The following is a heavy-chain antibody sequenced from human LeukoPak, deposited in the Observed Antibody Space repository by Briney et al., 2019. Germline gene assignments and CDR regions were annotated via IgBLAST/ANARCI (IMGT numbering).Heavy chain of an antibody. CDR3: AKRIILDDSNWFDP. V-gene: IGHV3-23*01. Sequence: PGESLRLSCAASGFTFSSYAMSWVRQAPGKGLEWVSAISGSGGSTYYADSVKGRFTISRDNSKNTLYLQMNSLRAEDTAVYYCAKRIILDDSNWFDPWGQGTLVTVSS. D-gene: IGHD2-15*01. CDR2: ISGSGGST. CDR1: GFTFSSYA. J-gene: IGHJ5*02.